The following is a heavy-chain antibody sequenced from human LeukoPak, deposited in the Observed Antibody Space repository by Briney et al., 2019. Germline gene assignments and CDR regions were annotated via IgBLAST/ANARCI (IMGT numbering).Heavy chain of an antibody. CDR3: AQGSGQYYEY. D-gene: IGHD3-22*01. V-gene: IGHV3-15*07. CDR1: GLTLSNVW. CDR2: IKSKSAGGTT. J-gene: IGHJ4*02. Sequence: GGSLRLSCAVSGLTLSNVWMNWVRQAPEKGLEWVGRIKSKSAGGTTDFAAPVKGRFTISRDDSKNTLYLQMNSLTSEDTAVYHCAQGSGQYYEYWGQGTLVTVSS.